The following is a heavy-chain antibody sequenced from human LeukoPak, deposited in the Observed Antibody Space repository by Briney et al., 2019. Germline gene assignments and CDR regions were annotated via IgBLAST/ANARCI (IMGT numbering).Heavy chain of an antibody. V-gene: IGHV3-33*06. D-gene: IGHD3-3*01. CDR1: GFTFSTYG. J-gene: IGHJ4*02. Sequence: GGSLRLSCAASGFTFSTYGMHWVRQAPGKGLEWVALIWYDGSNKYYADSVRGRFTISRDNSKNTLYLQMNSLRAEDTAVYYCAKDLRYYDFWSGLADYWGQGTLVTVSS. CDR3: AKDLRYYDFWSGLADY. CDR2: IWYDGSNK.